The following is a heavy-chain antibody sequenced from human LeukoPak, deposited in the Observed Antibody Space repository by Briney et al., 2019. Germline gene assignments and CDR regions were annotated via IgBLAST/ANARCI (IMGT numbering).Heavy chain of an antibody. CDR2: ISGNGRDT. Sequence: PGGSLRLSCEGSGFTFSRYAMNWVRQSAGKGPDWVSSISGNGRDTYYAASVKGRFTISRDSPGNTLYLQLTSLGVDDTATYYCTKDKEVATIGGYFDSWGQGTRVTVSS. CDR3: TKDKEVATIGGYFDS. CDR1: GFTFSRYA. D-gene: IGHD5-24*01. V-gene: IGHV3-23*01. J-gene: IGHJ4*03.